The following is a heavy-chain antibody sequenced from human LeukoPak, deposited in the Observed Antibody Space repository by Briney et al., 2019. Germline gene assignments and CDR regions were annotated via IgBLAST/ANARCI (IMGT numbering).Heavy chain of an antibody. V-gene: IGHV3-11*04. Sequence: RPGGSVRLSCAASGFTFSNYYMSWIRQAPGKGLVWVSYISSRSSNKYYADSVKGRFTISRDNAKNSLYLQMSSLRAEDTAVYYCARKGGATTYGYYYYYMDVWGKGTTVTISS. D-gene: IGHD1-26*01. CDR3: ARKGGATTYGYYYYYMDV. CDR2: ISSRSSNK. CDR1: GFTFSNYY. J-gene: IGHJ6*03.